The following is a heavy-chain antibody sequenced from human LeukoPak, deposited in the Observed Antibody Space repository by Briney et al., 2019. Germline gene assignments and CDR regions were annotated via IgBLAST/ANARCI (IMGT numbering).Heavy chain of an antibody. D-gene: IGHD2-2*01. J-gene: IGHJ4*02. CDR2: INQDGGEK. CDR3: ARGRSCPTCYLPDY. CDR1: GFTFSNNW. Sequence: PGGSLRLSCAASGFTFSNNWMTWVRQAPGKGLEWVANINQDGGEKYDVDSVKGRFTISRDNAKNSVYLQMNSLRAEDTAAYYCARGRSCPTCYLPDYWGQGTLVTVSS. V-gene: IGHV3-7*01.